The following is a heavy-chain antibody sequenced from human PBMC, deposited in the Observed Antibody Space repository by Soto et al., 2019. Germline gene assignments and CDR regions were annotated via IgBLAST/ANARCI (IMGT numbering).Heavy chain of an antibody. Sequence: PSETLSLTCTVSGGSISSGGYYWGWIRQHPGKGLEWIGYTYYSGSNYYNPSLKSRVTISVDTSKNQFSLKLSSVTAADTAVYYCARIYRYYYYGMDVWGQGTTVTVSS. V-gene: IGHV4-31*03. CDR1: GGSISSGGYY. D-gene: IGHD3-16*02. J-gene: IGHJ6*02. CDR3: ARIYRYYYYGMDV. CDR2: TYYSGSN.